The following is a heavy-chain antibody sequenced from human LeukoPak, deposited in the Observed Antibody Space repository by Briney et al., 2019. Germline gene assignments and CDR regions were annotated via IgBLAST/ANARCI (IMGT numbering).Heavy chain of an antibody. CDR3: ARMWTTVTDAFDF. D-gene: IGHD4-17*01. CDR2: ISSSGGTI. V-gene: IGHV3-48*03. CDR1: GFTFSNYE. J-gene: IGHJ3*01. Sequence: GGSLRLSCAASGFTFSNYEMNWVRRAPGKGLEWVSYISSSGGTIYYADSVRGRFTISGDNAKNSLYLQVNSLRVEDTAVYYCARMWTTVTDAFDFWGQGTMVTVSS.